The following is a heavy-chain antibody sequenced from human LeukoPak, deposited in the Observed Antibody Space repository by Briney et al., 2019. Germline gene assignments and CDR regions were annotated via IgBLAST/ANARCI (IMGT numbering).Heavy chain of an antibody. CDR1: GGSISSYY. V-gene: IGHV4-59*12. D-gene: IGHD6-19*01. CDR3: ARDYGGWYYFDY. J-gene: IGHJ4*02. Sequence: SETLSLTCTVSGGSISSYYWNWIRQPPGKGLEWIGYIYYSGSTNYNPSLKSRVTISVDTSKNQFSLELSSVTAADTALYYCARDYGGWYYFDYWGQGTLVTVSS. CDR2: IYYSGST.